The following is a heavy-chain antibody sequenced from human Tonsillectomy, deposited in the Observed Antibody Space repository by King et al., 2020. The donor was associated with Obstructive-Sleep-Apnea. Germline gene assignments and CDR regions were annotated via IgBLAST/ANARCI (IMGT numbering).Heavy chain of an antibody. CDR1: GGSFSGYY. V-gene: IGHV4-34*01. J-gene: IGHJ4*02. CDR3: ARGIYCSSTSCYGPVVDY. CDR2: INHSGST. Sequence: VQLQQWGAGLLKPSETLSLTCAVYGGSFSGYYWSWIRQPPGKGLEWSGEINHSGSTNYNPSLKSRVTISVDTSKNQFSLKLSSVTAADTAVYYCARGIYCSSTSCYGPVVDYWGQGTLVTVSS. D-gene: IGHD2-2*01.